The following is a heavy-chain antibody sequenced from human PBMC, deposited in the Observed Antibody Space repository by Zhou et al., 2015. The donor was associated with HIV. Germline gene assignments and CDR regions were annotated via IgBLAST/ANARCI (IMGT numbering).Heavy chain of an antibody. CDR1: GGTFSSYA. CDR3: ASVQHYGMDV. J-gene: IGHJ6*02. D-gene: IGHD3-10*02. V-gene: IGHV1-69*01. Sequence: QVQLVQSGAEVKKPGSSVKVSCQASGGTFSSYAICWVRQAPGQGLEWMGGIIPIFGTPNYAQKFQGRVTISADESTNTAYMELNSLRSEDTAVYYCASVQHYGMDVWGQGTTVTVSS. CDR2: IIPIFGTP.